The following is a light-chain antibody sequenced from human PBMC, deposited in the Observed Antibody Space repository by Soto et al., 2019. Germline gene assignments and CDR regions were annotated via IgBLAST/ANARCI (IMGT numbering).Light chain of an antibody. Sequence: EIVLTQSPGTLSLSPGERATLSCRASQSVNIYLAWYQQKPGQAPRLLIYGASNRATGTPDRFSGSGSGTDFALIISSLRPEDFATYYCQQAKSFPWTLGQGTKVDIK. V-gene: IGKV3-11*01. CDR1: QSVNIY. CDR3: QQAKSFPWT. CDR2: GAS. J-gene: IGKJ1*01.